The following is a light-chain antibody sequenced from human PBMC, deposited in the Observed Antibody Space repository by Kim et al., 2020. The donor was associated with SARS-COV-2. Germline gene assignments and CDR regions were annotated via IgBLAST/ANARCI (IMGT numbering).Light chain of an antibody. CDR2: AAS. CDR3: QHSYSPPLT. Sequence: AAVGDSFTITCRASQKISTYLTWYQQKVGKGPTLLIYAASILHSGVPSRFSGSGSGTDFTLTINNLQPEDFAVYYCQHSYSPPLTFGPGTKVDIK. CDR1: QKISTY. J-gene: IGKJ3*01. V-gene: IGKV1-39*01.